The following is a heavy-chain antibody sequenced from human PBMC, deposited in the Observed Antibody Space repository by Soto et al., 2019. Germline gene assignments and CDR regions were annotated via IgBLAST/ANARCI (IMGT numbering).Heavy chain of an antibody. J-gene: IGHJ5*02. CDR1: GDSIRSDTYY. Sequence: ASETLSLTCTVSGDSIRSDTYYWGWIRQPPGKGLEWIGSIYYSGNTYYNPSLKSRVIISVDTSKNQFSLNLNSVTAADTAVYYCARHVLPYSGRFDPWGQGTLVTVSS. CDR2: IYYSGNT. CDR3: ARHVLPYSGRFDP. V-gene: IGHV4-39*01. D-gene: IGHD5-12*01.